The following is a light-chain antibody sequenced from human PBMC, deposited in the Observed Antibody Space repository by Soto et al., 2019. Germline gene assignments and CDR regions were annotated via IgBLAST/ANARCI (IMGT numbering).Light chain of an antibody. Sequence: QSALTQPPSASGSPGQSVTISCTGTSSDVGGYNYVSRYQQHPGKAPKLMIYEVSKRPSGVPDRFSGSKSGNTASLTVSGLQAEDEADYYCSSYAGSNKRVVFGGGTKLTVL. CDR1: SSDVGGYNY. CDR2: EVS. CDR3: SSYAGSNKRVV. V-gene: IGLV2-8*01. J-gene: IGLJ2*01.